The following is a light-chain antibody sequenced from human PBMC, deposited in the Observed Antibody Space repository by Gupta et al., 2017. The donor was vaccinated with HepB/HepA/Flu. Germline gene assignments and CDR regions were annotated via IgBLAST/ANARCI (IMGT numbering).Light chain of an antibody. V-gene: IGLV1-47*01. J-gene: IGLJ3*02. Sequence: VLTQPPSASATPVHRVTISCSGSRSNIGNNYVFWYQQLPGTAPKLLLYRNNQRPSGVPGRFAGSKSGNSATLAISGLRAEDEAEYYCEAWDDSRSGAVFGGGTKLTVL. CDR1: RSNIGNNY. CDR3: EAWDDSRSGAV. CDR2: RNN.